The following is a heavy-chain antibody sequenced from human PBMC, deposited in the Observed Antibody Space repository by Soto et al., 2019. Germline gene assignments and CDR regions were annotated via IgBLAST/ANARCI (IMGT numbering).Heavy chain of an antibody. CDR1: GGSISSGGYY. V-gene: IGHV4-31*03. D-gene: IGHD3-10*01. J-gene: IGHJ4*02. CDR2: IYYSGST. CDR3: ARLIAMVRGVKGQDFDY. Sequence: SETLSLTCTVSGGSISSGGYYWSWIRQHPGKGLEWIGYIYYSGSTYYNPSLKSRVTISVDTSKNQFSLKLSSVTAADTAVYYCARLIAMVRGVKGQDFDYWGQGTQVTVAS.